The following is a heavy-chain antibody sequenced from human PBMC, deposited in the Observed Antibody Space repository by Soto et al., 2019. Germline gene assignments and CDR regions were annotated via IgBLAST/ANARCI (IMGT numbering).Heavy chain of an antibody. CDR2: IHNSGST. CDR3: ARSGGGFSSGWYEFNWFDP. V-gene: IGHV4-31*03. CDR1: GGSISSGGHY. J-gene: IGHJ5*02. D-gene: IGHD6-19*01. Sequence: SETMSLTCTVSGGSISSGGHYWAWIRQHPGEGLEWIGFIHNSGSTLYNPSLKSRVSISVDTSKNQFSLKVNSVTVADTAVYFCARSGGGFSSGWYEFNWFDPWGQGTLVTVSS.